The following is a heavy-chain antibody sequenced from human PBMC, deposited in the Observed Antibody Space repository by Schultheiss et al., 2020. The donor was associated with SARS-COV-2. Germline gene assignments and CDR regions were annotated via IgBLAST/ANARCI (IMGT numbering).Heavy chain of an antibody. J-gene: IGHJ6*03. CDR2: ISYDGSNK. V-gene: IGHV3-30*03. D-gene: IGHD4-11*01. CDR3: ARDLVTVTTNYYYYYMDV. Sequence: GGSLRLSCAASGFTFRNYWMDWVRQAPGKGLEWVAVISYDGSNKYYADSVKGRFTISRDNAKNSLYLQMNSLRDEDTAVYYCARDLVTVTTNYYYYYMDVWGKGTTVTVSS. CDR1: GFTFRNYW.